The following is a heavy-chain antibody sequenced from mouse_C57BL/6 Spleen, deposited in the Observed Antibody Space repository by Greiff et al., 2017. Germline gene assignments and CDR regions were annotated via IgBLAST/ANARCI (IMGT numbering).Heavy chain of an antibody. V-gene: IGHV1-15*01. J-gene: IGHJ3*01. CDR1: GYTFTDYE. CDR3: TRWGIYYYGSSSAWFAY. Sequence: VQLQQSGAELVRPGASVTLSCKASGYTFTDYEMHWVKQTPVHGLEWIGAIDPETGGTAYNQKFKGKAILTADKSSITAYMELRSLTSEDSAVYYCTRWGIYYYGSSSAWFAYWGQGTLVTVSA. D-gene: IGHD1-1*01. CDR2: IDPETGGT.